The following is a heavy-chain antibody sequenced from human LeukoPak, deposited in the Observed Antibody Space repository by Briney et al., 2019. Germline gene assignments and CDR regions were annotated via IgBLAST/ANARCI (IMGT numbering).Heavy chain of an antibody. D-gene: IGHD3-22*01. Sequence: GALRLSCAASGFGFNSSALSWVRQAPGKGLEWVSGIGGSGAGTYYAVSVKGRFTISRDNSKNTLYLQMNSLRAEDTAVYYCATTLHSGYYDLYWGQGTLVTVSS. CDR1: GFGFNSSA. J-gene: IGHJ4*02. CDR3: ATTLHSGYYDLY. CDR2: IGGSGAGT. V-gene: IGHV3-23*01.